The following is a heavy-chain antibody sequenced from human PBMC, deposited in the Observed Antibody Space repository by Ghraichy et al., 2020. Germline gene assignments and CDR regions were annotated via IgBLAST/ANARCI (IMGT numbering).Heavy chain of an antibody. Sequence: GGSLRLSCAASGFTFSSYAMHWVRQAPGKGLEWVAVISYDGSNKYYADSVKGRFTISRDNSKNTLYLQMNSLRAEDTAVYYCSRVSGYGDYLGHYYYGMDVWGQGTTVTVSS. V-gene: IGHV3-30-3*01. CDR3: SRVSGYGDYLGHYYYGMDV. CDR1: GFTFSSYA. CDR2: ISYDGSNK. J-gene: IGHJ6*02. D-gene: IGHD4-17*01.